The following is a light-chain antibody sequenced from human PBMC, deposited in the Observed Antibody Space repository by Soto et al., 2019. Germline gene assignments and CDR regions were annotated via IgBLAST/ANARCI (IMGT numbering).Light chain of an antibody. CDR2: GND. J-gene: IGLJ2*01. V-gene: IGLV1-44*01. Sequence: QPVLPQPPSASGTPGQRVTISCSGSSSNLGGHSVNWYQQLPGTAPKLLIYGNDQRPSGVPDRFSGSKSGTSASLAISGLQSEDEAVYYCSAWDDSLNGPVFGGGTKVTVL. CDR3: SAWDDSLNGPV. CDR1: SSNLGGHS.